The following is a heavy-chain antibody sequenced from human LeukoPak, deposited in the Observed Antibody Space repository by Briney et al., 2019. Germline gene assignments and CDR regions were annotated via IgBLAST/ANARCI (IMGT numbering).Heavy chain of an antibody. D-gene: IGHD6-13*01. CDR2: ISSSGSTI. J-gene: IGHJ1*01. CDR3: ARPSRPYRSSEYFQH. V-gene: IGHV3-48*03. CDR1: GFTFSSYE. Sequence: PGGSLRLSCAASGFTFSSYEMNWVRQAPGKGLEWISYISSSGSTIYFADSVKGRFTISRDNAKNSLYLQMNSLRAEDTAVYYCARPSRPYRSSEYFQHWGQGTLVIVSS.